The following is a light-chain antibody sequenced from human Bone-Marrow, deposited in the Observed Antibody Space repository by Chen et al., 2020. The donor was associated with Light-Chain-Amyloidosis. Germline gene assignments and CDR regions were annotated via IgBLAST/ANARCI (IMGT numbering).Light chain of an antibody. J-gene: IGLJ2*01. CDR3: QSADSSGTYEVI. V-gene: IGLV3-25*03. CDR2: RDT. Sequence: SYELTQPPSVSVSPGQTARITCSGDDLPTKYAYWYQQKPGQAPVLVIQRDTERPSGISERFSGSSSGTTATLTISGVQAEDEADYHCQSADSSGTYEVIFGGGTKRTVL. CDR1: DLPTKY.